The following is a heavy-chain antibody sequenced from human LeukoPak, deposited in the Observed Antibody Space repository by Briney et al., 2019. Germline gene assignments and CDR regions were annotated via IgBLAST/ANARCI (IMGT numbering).Heavy chain of an antibody. V-gene: IGHV3-23*05. CDR2: FKTNYNQV. CDR1: GFTFSTYA. CDR3: ARSVPDYTRFDF. D-gene: IGHD4-11*01. Sequence: GGSLRLSCAASGFTFSTYAMNWVRQAPGKGLEWVSTFKTNYNQVYYAESVRGRFTISTDNSKNTAYLQMNSLRVEDTALYYCARSVPDYTRFDFWGQGALVTVSS. J-gene: IGHJ4*02.